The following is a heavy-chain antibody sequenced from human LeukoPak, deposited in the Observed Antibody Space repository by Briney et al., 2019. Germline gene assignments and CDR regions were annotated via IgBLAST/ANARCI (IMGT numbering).Heavy chain of an antibody. D-gene: IGHD3-10*01. CDR2: IRYDGSNE. CDR1: GFTFDDFV. Sequence: PGGSLRLSCAASGFTFDDFVKSWVRQAPGKGLEWVAFIRYDGSNEYYADSVKGRLTISRDNSKNTLYLQMNSLRIEDTAVYYCAGYNSASGIHWGQGTLVTVSS. V-gene: IGHV3-30*02. CDR3: AGYNSASGIH. J-gene: IGHJ4*02.